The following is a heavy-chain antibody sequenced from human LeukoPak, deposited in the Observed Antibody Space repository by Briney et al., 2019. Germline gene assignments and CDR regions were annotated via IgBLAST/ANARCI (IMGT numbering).Heavy chain of an antibody. D-gene: IGHD3-10*01. CDR1: GYSISSGYY. V-gene: IGHV4-38-2*02. Sequence: SETLSLTYTVSGYSISSGYYWGWIRQPPGKGLEWIGSIYHSGSTYYNPSLKSRVTISVDTSKNQFSLKLSSVTAADTAVYYCARAGVRGESNDYWGQGTLVTVSS. CDR3: ARAGVRGESNDY. J-gene: IGHJ4*02. CDR2: IYHSGST.